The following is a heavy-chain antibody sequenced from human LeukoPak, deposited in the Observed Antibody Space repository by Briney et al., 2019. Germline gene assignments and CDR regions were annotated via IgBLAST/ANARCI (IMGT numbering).Heavy chain of an antibody. V-gene: IGHV1-2*02. D-gene: IGHD3-22*01. CDR2: INPNSGGT. J-gene: IGHJ4*02. CDR1: GYTFTGYY. Sequence: GASVKVSCKASGYTFTGYYMHWVRQAPGQGLEWMGWINPNSGGTNYAQKFQGRVTMTRVTSISTAYMELSRLRSDDTAVYYCARDPYYDSSGYYPFDYWGQGTLVTVSS. CDR3: ARDPYYDSSGYYPFDY.